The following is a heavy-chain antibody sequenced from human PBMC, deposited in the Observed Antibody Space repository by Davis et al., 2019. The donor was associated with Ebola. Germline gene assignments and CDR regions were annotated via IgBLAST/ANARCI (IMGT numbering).Heavy chain of an antibody. Sequence: ASVKVSCKASGYTFTSYGISWVRQAPGQGLEWMGWINAGNGNTKYSQKFQGRVTITRDTSASTAYMELSSLRSEDTAVYYCARFDDYCSSTSCYFCYWGQGTLVTVSS. D-gene: IGHD2-2*01. CDR3: ARFDDYCSSTSCYFCY. CDR1: GYTFTSYG. CDR2: INAGNGNT. V-gene: IGHV1-3*01. J-gene: IGHJ4*02.